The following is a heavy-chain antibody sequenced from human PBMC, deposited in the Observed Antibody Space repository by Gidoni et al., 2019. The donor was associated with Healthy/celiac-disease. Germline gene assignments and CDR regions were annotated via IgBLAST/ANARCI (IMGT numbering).Heavy chain of an antibody. CDR2: FDPEDGET. J-gene: IGHJ6*03. V-gene: IGHV1-24*01. CDR3: ATSKKLRFLEWSYYYYMDV. Sequence: QVQLVQSGAEVKKPGASVKVSCKVSGYTLTELSMHWVRQAPGKGLEWMGGFDPEDGETIYAQKFQGRVTMTEDTSTDTAYMELSSLRSEDTAVYYCATSKKLRFLEWSYYYYMDVWGKGTTVTVSS. D-gene: IGHD3-3*01. CDR1: GYTLTELS.